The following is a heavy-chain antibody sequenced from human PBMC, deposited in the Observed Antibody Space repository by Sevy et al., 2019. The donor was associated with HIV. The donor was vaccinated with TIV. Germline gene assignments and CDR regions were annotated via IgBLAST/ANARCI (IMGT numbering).Heavy chain of an antibody. CDR1: GFSFSRYG. CDR3: AKGGCSGGTSYSDV. CDR2: ISYEGSNK. J-gene: IGHJ6*02. Sequence: GGSLRLSCAASGFSFSRYGLHWVRQAPGKGLEWLAIISYEGSNKYHADSVKGRFTISRDNSKNTLYLQMNSLRAEDTAVYYCAKGGCSGGTSYSDVWGQGTTVTVSS. V-gene: IGHV3-30*18. D-gene: IGHD2-15*01.